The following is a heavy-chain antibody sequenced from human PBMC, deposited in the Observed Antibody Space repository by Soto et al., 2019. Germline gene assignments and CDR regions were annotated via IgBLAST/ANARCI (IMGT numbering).Heavy chain of an antibody. Sequence: GGSLRLSCAASGFTFTTFAMTWVRQAPGKGLEWVSTLSGSGHYTYYADSVKGRFTISRDTSRNTLYLEMNTLRAEDTAVYYCAKGRFSSSSYYFDYWGQGTLVTVSS. D-gene: IGHD6-6*01. CDR1: GFTFTTFA. CDR3: AKGRFSSSSYYFDY. CDR2: LSGSGHYT. J-gene: IGHJ4*02. V-gene: IGHV3-23*01.